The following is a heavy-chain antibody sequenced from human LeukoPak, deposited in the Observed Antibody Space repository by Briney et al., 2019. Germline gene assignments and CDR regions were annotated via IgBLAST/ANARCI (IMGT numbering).Heavy chain of an antibody. J-gene: IGHJ4*02. CDR2: MNHNSGNT. CDR1: GYTFTSYD. D-gene: IGHD1-14*01. V-gene: IGHV1-8*03. Sequence: GASVKVFCKASGYTFTSYDINWVRQATGQGLEGMGCMNHNSGNTGYAQKFQGRVTITRNTSISTAYMELSSLRSEDTAVYYCARGRLGPRKPLQGPLYFDYWGQGTLVTVSS. CDR3: ARGRLGPRKPLQGPLYFDY.